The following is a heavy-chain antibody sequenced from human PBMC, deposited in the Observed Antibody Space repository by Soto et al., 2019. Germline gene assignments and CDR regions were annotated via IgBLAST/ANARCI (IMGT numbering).Heavy chain of an antibody. Sequence: QITLKESGPTLVKPTQTLTLTCTFSGFSLSTSGVGVGWIRQPPGKALEWLALIYWDDDKRYSPSLKSRLTITKDSSKNQVVLTMTNMDPVDTATYYCAHIEPYCSGGRCSYYLDYWGQGTLVTVSS. D-gene: IGHD2-15*01. V-gene: IGHV2-5*02. CDR1: GFSLSTSGVG. J-gene: IGHJ4*02. CDR3: AHIEPYCSGGRCSYYLDY. CDR2: IYWDDDK.